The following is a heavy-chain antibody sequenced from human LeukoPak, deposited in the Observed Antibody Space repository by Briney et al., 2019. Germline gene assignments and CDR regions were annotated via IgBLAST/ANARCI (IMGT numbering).Heavy chain of an antibody. Sequence: PSETLSLTCTVSGGSISSSSYYWGWIRQPPGKGLEWIGEINHSGSTNYNPSLKSRVTISVDTSKNQFSLKLSSVTAADTAVYYCARSHYYDSSGYHNWFDPWGQGTLVTVSS. D-gene: IGHD3-22*01. CDR1: GGSISSSSYY. CDR3: ARSHYYDSSGYHNWFDP. V-gene: IGHV4-39*07. J-gene: IGHJ5*02. CDR2: INHSGST.